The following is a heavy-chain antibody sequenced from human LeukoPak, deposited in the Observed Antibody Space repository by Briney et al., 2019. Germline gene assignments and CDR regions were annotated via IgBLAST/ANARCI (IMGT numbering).Heavy chain of an antibody. CDR3: ARVAFRQWLVQGIDY. D-gene: IGHD6-19*01. J-gene: IGHJ4*02. CDR2: INHSGST. Sequence: PSETLSLTCAVYGGSFSGYYWSWVRQPPGKGGEWVGEINHSGSTNYNPSLKSRVTISVDTSKNQFSLKLSSMTAADTAVYYCARVAFRQWLVQGIDYWGQGTLVTVSS. V-gene: IGHV4-34*01. CDR1: GGSFSGYY.